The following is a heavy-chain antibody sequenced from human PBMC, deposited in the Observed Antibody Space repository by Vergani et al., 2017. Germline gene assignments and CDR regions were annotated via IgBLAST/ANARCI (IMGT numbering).Heavy chain of an antibody. D-gene: IGHD2-2*03. J-gene: IGHJ6*02. CDR3: ARDGYXSSTSCELSYYYYGMDV. CDR2: IWYDGSNK. CDR1: GFTFSSYG. V-gene: IGHV3-33*01. Sequence: QVQLVESGGGVVQPGRSLRLSCAASGFTFSSYGMHWVRQAPGKGLEWVAVIWYDGSNKYYADSVKGRFTISRDNSKNTLYLQMNSLRAEDTAVYYCARDGYXSSTSCELSYYYYGMDVWGQGTTVTVSS.